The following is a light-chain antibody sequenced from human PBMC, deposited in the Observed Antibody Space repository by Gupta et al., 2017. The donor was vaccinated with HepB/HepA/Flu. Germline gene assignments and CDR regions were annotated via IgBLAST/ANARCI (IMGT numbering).Light chain of an antibody. J-gene: IGKJ1*01. Sequence: DIVMTHSPYPLAVSLGEGPTTNCKSSQSVSPSSNKKNYLAWYQQKPGQPPKLLIYWASTRESGVPDRFSGSGSGTDFTLTISSLQAEDVAIYYCQQYYSNPPTFGQGTKV. CDR3: QQYYSNPPT. V-gene: IGKV4-1*01. CDR1: QSVSPSSNKKNY. CDR2: WAS.